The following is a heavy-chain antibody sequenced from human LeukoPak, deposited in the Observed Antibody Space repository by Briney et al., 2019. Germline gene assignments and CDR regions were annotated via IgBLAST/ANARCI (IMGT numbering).Heavy chain of an antibody. Sequence: SETLSLTCTVSGGSISSGDYYWSWIRQPPGKGLEWIGYIYYSGSTYYNPSLKSRVTISVDTSKNQFSLKLSSVTAADTAVYYCARGPITMVRGVTYFDYWGQGTLVTVSS. D-gene: IGHD3-10*01. CDR2: IYYSGST. V-gene: IGHV4-30-4*08. CDR1: GGSISSGDYY. CDR3: ARGPITMVRGVTYFDY. J-gene: IGHJ4*02.